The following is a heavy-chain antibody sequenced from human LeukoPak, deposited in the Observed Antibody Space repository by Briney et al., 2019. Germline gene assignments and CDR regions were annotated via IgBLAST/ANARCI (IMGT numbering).Heavy chain of an antibody. J-gene: IGHJ4*02. CDR2: INHCGST. CDR3: ARARIGRWLQFPAYFDY. Sequence: SETLSLTCAVYGGSFSGYYWSWIRQPPGKGLEWIGEINHCGSTNYNPSLKSRVTISVDTPKNQFSLKLSSVTAADTAVYYCARARIGRWLQFPAYFDYWGQGTLVTVSS. CDR1: GGSFSGYY. V-gene: IGHV4-34*01. D-gene: IGHD5-24*01.